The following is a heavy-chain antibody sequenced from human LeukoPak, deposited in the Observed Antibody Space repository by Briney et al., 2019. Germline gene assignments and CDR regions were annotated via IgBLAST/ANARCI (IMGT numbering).Heavy chain of an antibody. D-gene: IGHD3-10*01. CDR1: GGSVSSTTYF. V-gene: IGHV4-39*01. Sequence: SVTLSLTCTVSGGSVSSTTYFWSWIRQPPGKGLEWIASIDYIGSTYYNPSLKSRVTISVDTSENQFSLKLSSVTAADTAVYYCARYVVYGSGKYYFDYWGQGTLVTVSS. CDR3: ARYVVYGSGKYYFDY. CDR2: IDYIGST. J-gene: IGHJ4*02.